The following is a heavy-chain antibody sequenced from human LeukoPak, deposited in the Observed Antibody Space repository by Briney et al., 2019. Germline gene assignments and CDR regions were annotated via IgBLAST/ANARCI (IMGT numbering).Heavy chain of an antibody. CDR2: INHSGST. CDR3: ARAHNWFDP. V-gene: IGHV4-34*01. CDR1: GGSFSGYY. Sequence: SETLSLTCAVYGGSFSGYYWSWVRQPPGKGLEWIGEINHSGSTNYNPSLKSRVTISVDTSKNQFSLKLSSVTAADTAVYYCARAHNWFDPWGQGTLVTVSS. J-gene: IGHJ5*02.